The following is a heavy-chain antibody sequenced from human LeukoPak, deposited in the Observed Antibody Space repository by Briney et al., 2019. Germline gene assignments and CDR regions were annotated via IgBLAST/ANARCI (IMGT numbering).Heavy chain of an antibody. CDR3: AREKVGATGAREGTYDY. V-gene: IGHV4-4*02. J-gene: IGHJ4*02. Sequence: PSETLSLTCAVSGGSISSNNWWSWVRQPPGKGLEWIGEIYHSGSTNYSPSLKSRVTLSVDKSKNLFSLKVRSVTAADTALYYCAREKVGATGAREGTYDYWGRGILVTVSS. CDR2: IYHSGST. D-gene: IGHD1-26*01. CDR1: GGSISSNNW.